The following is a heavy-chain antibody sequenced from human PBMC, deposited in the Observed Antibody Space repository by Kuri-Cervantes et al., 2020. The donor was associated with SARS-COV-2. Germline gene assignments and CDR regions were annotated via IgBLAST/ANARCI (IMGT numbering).Heavy chain of an antibody. CDR3: AKVETASLDY. V-gene: IGHV3-48*01. D-gene: IGHD3-3*01. J-gene: IGHJ4*02. CDR2: ISSSSSTI. CDR1: GFTFDDYT. Sequence: GGSLRLSCAASGFTFDDYTMHWVRQAPGKGLEWVSYISSSSSTIYYADSVKGRFTISRDNAKNSLYLEMNSLRPEDTAVYYCAKVETASLDYWGQGTLVTVSS.